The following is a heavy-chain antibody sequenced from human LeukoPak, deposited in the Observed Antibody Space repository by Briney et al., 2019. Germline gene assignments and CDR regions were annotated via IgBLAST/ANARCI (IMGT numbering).Heavy chain of an antibody. J-gene: IGHJ4*02. D-gene: IGHD6-19*01. CDR1: GYTVTGYY. Sequence: SAVQVSCQASGYTVTGYYMHWLRQAPRQGLEWMGRINPNSGGTNYPQKFQGRVTMTRDTSISTAYMELSRLRSDDTAVYYCARDRLGSGWSRVDYWGQGTLVTVSS. CDR3: ARDRLGSGWSRVDY. V-gene: IGHV1-2*06. CDR2: INPNSGGT.